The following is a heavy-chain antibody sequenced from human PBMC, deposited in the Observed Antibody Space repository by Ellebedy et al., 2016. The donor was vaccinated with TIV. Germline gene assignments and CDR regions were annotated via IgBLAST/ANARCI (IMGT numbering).Heavy chain of an antibody. CDR3: ARGHTWPTDY. V-gene: IGHV3-30-3*01. D-gene: IGHD2/OR15-2a*01. Sequence: GESLKIPCAASGFPFRSYAMHWVRQAPGKGLEGVSFISYYGINKFYADPVKRRFTISRDDSKNTLFLQRNTLRPEDTAVYYCARGHTWPTDYWGQGTLVTVSS. J-gene: IGHJ4*02. CDR2: ISYYGINK. CDR1: GFPFRSYA.